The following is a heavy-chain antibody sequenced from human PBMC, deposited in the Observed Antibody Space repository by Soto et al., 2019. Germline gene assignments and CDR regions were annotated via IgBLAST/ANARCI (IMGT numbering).Heavy chain of an antibody. CDR2: ISKDGSVI. CDR3: ARSRSGAVPDSLGF. J-gene: IGHJ4*02. D-gene: IGHD3-10*01. CDR1: GFSFSRFA. Sequence: LRLSCAASGFSFSRFAIHWVRQAPGKGLEWVAVISKDGSVIYYADSVRGRFTISRDNSKSSLFLQVNSLTSEDTAVYHCARSRSGAVPDSLGFWGQGTLVTVSS. V-gene: IGHV3-30-3*01.